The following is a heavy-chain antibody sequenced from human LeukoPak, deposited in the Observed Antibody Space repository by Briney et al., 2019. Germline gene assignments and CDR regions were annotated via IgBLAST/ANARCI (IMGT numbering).Heavy chain of an antibody. CDR1: GFIFSNYW. J-gene: IGHJ4*02. CDR2: IKTDGSDE. Sequence: GGSLRLSCAASGFIFSNYWMSWVRQAPGKGPEWVGDIKTDGSDEYYVGSVKGRFTISRDNAKNSLYLQMNSLRAEDTAVYYCARDSLIQYGSGSYWGFDYWGQGILVTVSS. V-gene: IGHV3-7*03. D-gene: IGHD3-10*01. CDR3: ARDSLIQYGSGSYWGFDY.